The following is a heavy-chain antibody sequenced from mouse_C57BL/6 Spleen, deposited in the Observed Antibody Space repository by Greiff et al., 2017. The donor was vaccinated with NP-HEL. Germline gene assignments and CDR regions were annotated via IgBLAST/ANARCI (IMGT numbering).Heavy chain of an antibody. J-gene: IGHJ2*01. CDR2: ISSGSSTI. V-gene: IGHV5-17*01. CDR1: GFTFSDYG. D-gene: IGHD1-1*01. CDR3: ARKRDYYGSSYVLDY. Sequence: DVMLVESGGGLVKPGGSLKLSCAASGFTFSDYGMHWVRQAPEKGLEWVAYISSGSSTIYYADTVKGRFTISRDNAKNTLFLQMTSLRSEDTAMYYCARKRDYYGSSYVLDYWGQGTTLTVSS.